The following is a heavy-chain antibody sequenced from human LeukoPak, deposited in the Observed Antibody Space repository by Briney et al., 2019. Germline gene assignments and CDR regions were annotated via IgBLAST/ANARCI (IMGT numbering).Heavy chain of an antibody. D-gene: IGHD2-2*01. V-gene: IGHV1-2*02. Sequence: ASVKVSCKASGYTLNGYYMHWVRQAPGQGLEWMGWINPNSGGTNYAQKFQGRVTMTRDTSISTAYMELSRLRSDDTAVYYCARTLGFCSSTSCYGGDYDAFDIWGQGTMVTVSS. CDR3: ARTLGFCSSTSCYGGDYDAFDI. CDR2: INPNSGGT. CDR1: GYTLNGYY. J-gene: IGHJ3*02.